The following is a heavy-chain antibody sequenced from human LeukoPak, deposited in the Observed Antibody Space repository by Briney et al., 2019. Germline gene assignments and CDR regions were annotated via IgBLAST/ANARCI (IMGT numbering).Heavy chain of an antibody. J-gene: IGHJ4*02. V-gene: IGHV3-30*03. CDR2: ISHDGNNK. D-gene: IGHD5-18*01. CDR1: GFTFSSYG. CDR3: ASGAYSYGFEYYFDY. Sequence: PGRSLRLSCAASGFTFSSYGMHWVRQAPGKGLEWVAYISHDGNNKYYADPVKAVLTISRDNSNNTLYLQMNSLRAEDTAVYYCASGAYSYGFEYYFDYWGQGTLVTVSS.